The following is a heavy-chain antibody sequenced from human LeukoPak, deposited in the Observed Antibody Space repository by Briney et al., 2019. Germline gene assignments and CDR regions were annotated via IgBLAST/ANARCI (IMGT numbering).Heavy chain of an antibody. J-gene: IGHJ6*02. D-gene: IGHD6-19*01. CDR1: GYTFTSYD. CDR2: MNPNSGNT. CDR3: ARRYSSGWSTYYYYGLDV. V-gene: IGHV1-8*01. Sequence: ASVKVSCKASGYTFTSYDINWVRQATGQGFEWMGWMNPNSGNTGYAQKFQGRVTMTRNTSISTAYMELSSLRSEDTAVYYCARRYSSGWSTYYYYGLDVWGQGTTVTVSS.